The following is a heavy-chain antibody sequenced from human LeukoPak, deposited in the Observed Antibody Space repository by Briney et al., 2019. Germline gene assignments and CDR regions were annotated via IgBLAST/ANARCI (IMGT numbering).Heavy chain of an antibody. V-gene: IGHV3-53*01. D-gene: IGHD1-26*01. Sequence: GGSLRLSCAASGFTVSSNYMSWVRQAPGKGLEWVSVICSGGSTYYADSVKGRFTISRDNSKNTLYLQMNSLRAEDTAVYYCARERVGALDYWGQGTLVTVSS. J-gene: IGHJ4*02. CDR1: GFTVSSNY. CDR2: ICSGGST. CDR3: ARERVGALDY.